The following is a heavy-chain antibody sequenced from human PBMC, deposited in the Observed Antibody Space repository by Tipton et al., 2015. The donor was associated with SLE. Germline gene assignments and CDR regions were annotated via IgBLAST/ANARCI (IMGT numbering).Heavy chain of an antibody. V-gene: IGHV4-39*07. J-gene: IGHJ4*02. CDR2: IYYSGST. Sequence: GLVKPSETLSLTCTVSGGSISSSSYYWGWIRQPPGKGLEWIGSIYYSGSTYYNPSLKSRVTISVDTSKNQFSLKLRSVTAADTAVYYCARQEDCTGGVCSIDYWGQGTLVTVSS. CDR1: GGSISSSSYY. D-gene: IGHD2-8*02. CDR3: ARQEDCTGGVCSIDY.